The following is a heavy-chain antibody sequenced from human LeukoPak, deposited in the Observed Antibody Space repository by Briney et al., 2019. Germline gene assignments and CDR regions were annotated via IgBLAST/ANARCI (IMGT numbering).Heavy chain of an antibody. J-gene: IGHJ4*02. CDR1: GYTFTGYY. D-gene: IGHD5-18*01. CDR2: INPNSGGT. V-gene: IGHV1-2*02. CDR3: ARGRYGLGRYFDY. Sequence: ASVKVSCKASGYTFTGYYMHWVRQAPGQGLEWIGWINPNSGGTNYAQKFQGRVTMTRDTSISTAYMELSRLRSDDTAVYYCARGRYGLGRYFDYWGQGTLVTVSS.